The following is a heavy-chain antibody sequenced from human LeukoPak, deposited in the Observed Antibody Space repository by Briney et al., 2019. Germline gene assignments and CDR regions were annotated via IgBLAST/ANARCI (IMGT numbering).Heavy chain of an antibody. J-gene: IGHJ6*03. CDR1: GYTFSNYG. D-gene: IGHD5-12*01. CDR2: ISAYNGNT. CDR3: ARDQSGYDLGLGPSYYYYMDV. V-gene: IGHV1-18*01. Sequence: EASVKVSCKASGYTFSNYGISWVRQAPGQGLEWMGWISAYNGNTNYAQKLQGRVTMTTDTSATTAYMELRSLRSDDTAVYYCARDQSGYDLGLGPSYYYYMDVWGKGTTVTVSS.